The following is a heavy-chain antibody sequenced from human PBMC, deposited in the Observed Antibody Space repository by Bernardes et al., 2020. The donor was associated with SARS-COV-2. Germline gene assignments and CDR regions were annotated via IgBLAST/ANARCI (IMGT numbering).Heavy chain of an antibody. CDR3: ARGPPDASYFDY. CDR2: IYPGDSDT. J-gene: IGHJ4*02. V-gene: IGHV5-51*01. Sequence: GACLKTSSPGSGYSLTRHWIAWVRPIPGKGLEWVGMIYPGDSDTRYGPTFQGQVTISADKSIATAYLQWSSLKASDTAIYYCARGPPDASYFDYWGQGSLVTVSS. CDR1: GYSLTRHW.